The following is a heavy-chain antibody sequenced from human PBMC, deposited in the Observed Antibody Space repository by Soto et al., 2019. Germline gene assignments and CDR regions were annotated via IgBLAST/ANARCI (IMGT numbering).Heavy chain of an antibody. CDR3: ARSITFDWLFFDN. Sequence: LSLTCAVSGGSISRSNWWSWVRQPPGKGLEWIGEIYHSGSTNYHPSLKSRVTISVDKSKNQFSLKLTSLTAADTAVYYCARSITFDWLFFDNWGQGTLVTVSS. V-gene: IGHV4-4*02. CDR1: GGSISRSNW. CDR2: IYHSGST. J-gene: IGHJ4*02. D-gene: IGHD3-9*01.